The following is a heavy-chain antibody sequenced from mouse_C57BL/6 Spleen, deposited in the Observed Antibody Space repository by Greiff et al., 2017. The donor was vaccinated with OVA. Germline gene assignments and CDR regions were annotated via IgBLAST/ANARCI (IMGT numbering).Heavy chain of an antibody. J-gene: IGHJ2*01. CDR2: ISDGGSYT. Sequence: EVKLMESGGGLVKPGGSLKLSCAASGFTFSSYAMSWVRQTPEKRLEWVATISDGGSYTYYPDNVKGRFTISRDNAKNNLYLQMSHLKTEDTAMYNCAREKVWGNYEDYFGYWGQGTTLTVSS. D-gene: IGHD2-1*01. V-gene: IGHV5-4*01. CDR3: AREKVWGNYEDYFGY. CDR1: GFTFSSYA.